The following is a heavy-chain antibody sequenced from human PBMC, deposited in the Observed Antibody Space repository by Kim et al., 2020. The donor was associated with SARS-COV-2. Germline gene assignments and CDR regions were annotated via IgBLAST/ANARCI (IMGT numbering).Heavy chain of an antibody. D-gene: IGHD6-6*01. CDR2: IYYSGST. Sequence: SETLSLTCTVSGGSISSSSYYWGWIRQPPGKGLEWIGSIYYSGSTYYNPSLKSRVTISVDTSKNQFSLKLSSVTAADTAVYYCARSSSTYSSSALPGGSFDYWGQGTLVTVSS. J-gene: IGHJ4*02. CDR3: ARSSSTYSSSALPGGSFDY. CDR1: GGSISSSSYY. V-gene: IGHV4-39*01.